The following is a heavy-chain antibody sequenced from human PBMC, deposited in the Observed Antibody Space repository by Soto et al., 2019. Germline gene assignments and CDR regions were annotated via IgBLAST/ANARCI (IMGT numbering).Heavy chain of an antibody. Sequence: ASVKVSCKASGYTITSYEINWVRQATGQGLEWMGWMNPNSGNTGYAQKFQGRVTMTRDTSISTAYMELSSLRSEDTAVYYCARVGSVVPAIHRYYYYLDVWGKGTTVTVSS. V-gene: IGHV1-8*01. CDR2: MNPNSGNT. CDR1: GYTITSYE. J-gene: IGHJ6*03. CDR3: ARVGSVVPAIHRYYYYLDV. D-gene: IGHD2-2*01.